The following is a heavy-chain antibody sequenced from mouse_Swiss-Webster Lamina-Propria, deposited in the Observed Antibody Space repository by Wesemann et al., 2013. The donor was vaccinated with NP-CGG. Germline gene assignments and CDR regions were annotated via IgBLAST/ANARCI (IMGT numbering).Heavy chain of an antibody. CDR2: ISNLAYSI. D-gene: IGHD2-4*01. CDR1: GFTFSDYG. CDR3: ARENYDYFYAMDY. V-gene: IGHV5-15*02. J-gene: IGHJ4*01. Sequence: EVKLVESGGGLVQPGGSRKLSCAASGFTFSDYGMAWVRQAPGKGPEWVAFISNLAYSIYYADTVTGRFTISRENAKNTLYLEMSSLRSEDTAMYYCARENYDYFYAMDYWGQGTSVTVSS.